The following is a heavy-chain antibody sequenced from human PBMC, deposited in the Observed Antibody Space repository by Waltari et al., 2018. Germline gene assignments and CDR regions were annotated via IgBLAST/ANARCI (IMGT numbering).Heavy chain of an antibody. CDR1: GGSISSYY. J-gene: IGHJ4*02. Sequence: QVQLQESGPGLVKPSETLSLTCTVSGGSISSYYWSWNRQPQGKGLDWSWYFNYSRSTNYPPPLKSRVTISVDTSKTQFSLKLSSVTAADTAVYYCARHGAATGDFDYWGQGTLVTVSS. D-gene: IGHD6-13*01. CDR3: ARHGAATGDFDY. CDR2: FNYSRST. V-gene: IGHV4-59*01.